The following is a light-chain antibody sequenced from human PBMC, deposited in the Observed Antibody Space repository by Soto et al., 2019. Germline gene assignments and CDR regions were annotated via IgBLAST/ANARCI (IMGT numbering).Light chain of an antibody. Sequence: QPVLTQPASVSGSPGQSITISCSGTNSDVGGYNYVSWYQQHPGKAPKLMIYDVSYRPSGISNRFSGSKSDNTASLTISGLQAEDEADYYCSSYTTSSLYVFGTGTKLTVL. CDR1: NSDVGGYNY. V-gene: IGLV2-14*01. CDR3: SSYTTSSLYV. J-gene: IGLJ1*01. CDR2: DVS.